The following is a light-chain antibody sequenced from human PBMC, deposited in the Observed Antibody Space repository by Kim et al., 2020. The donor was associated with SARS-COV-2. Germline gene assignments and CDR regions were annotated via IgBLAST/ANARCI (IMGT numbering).Light chain of an antibody. CDR2: GAS. Sequence: DIQMTQSPSSLSASVGDRVTISCRASQSINTYLNWYQQKPGKAPNLLIYGASNLQSGAPSRFSGSGSGTDFTLTISSLQPEDSATYYCQQSHIARTFGQGTKVDIK. CDR3: QQSHIART. V-gene: IGKV1-39*01. J-gene: IGKJ1*01. CDR1: QSINTY.